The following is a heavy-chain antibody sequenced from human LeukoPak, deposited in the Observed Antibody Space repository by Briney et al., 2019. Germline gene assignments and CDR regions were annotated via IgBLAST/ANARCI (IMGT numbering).Heavy chain of an antibody. CDR2: ISSNGGST. J-gene: IGHJ6*04. CDR1: GFTFSSYA. D-gene: IGHD3-3*02. Sequence: PGGSLRLSCAASGFTFSSYAMHWVRQAPGKGLEYVSAISSNGGSTYYANSVKGRFTISRDNSKNTLYLQMGSLRAEDMTVYYCARRFTAQLAFVDVWGIGTTVTISS. CDR3: ARRFTAQLAFVDV. V-gene: IGHV3-64*01.